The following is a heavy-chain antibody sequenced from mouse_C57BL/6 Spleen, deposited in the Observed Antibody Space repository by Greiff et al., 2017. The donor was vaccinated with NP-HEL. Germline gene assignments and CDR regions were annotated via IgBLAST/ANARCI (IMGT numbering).Heavy chain of an antibody. D-gene: IGHD1-1*01. J-gene: IGHJ4*01. Sequence: VQLQQSGPELVKPGASVKISCKASGYSFTDYNMNWVKQSNGKSLEWIGVINPNYGTTSYNQKFKGKATLTVDQSSSTAYMQLNSLTSEDSAVYYCARRNYYGSSFPLYAMDYWGQGTSVTVSS. V-gene: IGHV1-39*01. CDR3: ARRNYYGSSFPLYAMDY. CDR1: GYSFTDYN. CDR2: INPNYGTT.